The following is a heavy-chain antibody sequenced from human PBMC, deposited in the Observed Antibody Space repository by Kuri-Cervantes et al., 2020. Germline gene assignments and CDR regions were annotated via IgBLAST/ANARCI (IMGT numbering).Heavy chain of an antibody. CDR3: ARDGINWGFWYLDL. D-gene: IGHD7-27*01. V-gene: IGHV1-18*04. Sequence: ASVKVSCKASGYTFTSYYMHWVRQAPGQGLEWMGWISAYNGNTNYAQKLQGRVTMTTDTSTSTAYMELRSLRSDDTAVYYCARDGINWGFWYLDLWGRGTLVTVSS. CDR2: ISAYNGNT. CDR1: GYTFTSYY. J-gene: IGHJ2*01.